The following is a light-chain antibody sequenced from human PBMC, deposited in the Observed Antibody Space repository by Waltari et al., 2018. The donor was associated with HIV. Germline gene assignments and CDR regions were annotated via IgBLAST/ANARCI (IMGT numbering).Light chain of an antibody. CDR1: QSVSSY. Sequence: EVVLTQSPDALSLAPGGRATLSCRASQSVSSYLAWYQQKPGQAPRLLIYDVSNRATGIPARFSGSGSGTDFTLTISSLEPEDFAVYYCQQRSTWPRTFGPGTKVDIK. V-gene: IGKV3-11*01. CDR2: DVS. CDR3: QQRSTWPRT. J-gene: IGKJ3*01.